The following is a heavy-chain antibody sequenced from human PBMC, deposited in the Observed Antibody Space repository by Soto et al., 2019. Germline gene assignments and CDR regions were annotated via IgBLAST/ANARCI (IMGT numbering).Heavy chain of an antibody. CDR1: GFTFSSYS. CDR2: ISSSSRTI. J-gene: IGHJ5*02. Sequence: PGGSLRLSCAASGFTFSSYSMNWVRQAPGKGLEWVSYISSSSRTIYCADSVKGRFTTSRDNAKNSLYLQMNSLRAEDTAVYYCAREWEGDCYNSGWFDPWGQGNLVTVSS. D-gene: IGHD2-21*01. CDR3: AREWEGDCYNSGWFDP. V-gene: IGHV3-48*01.